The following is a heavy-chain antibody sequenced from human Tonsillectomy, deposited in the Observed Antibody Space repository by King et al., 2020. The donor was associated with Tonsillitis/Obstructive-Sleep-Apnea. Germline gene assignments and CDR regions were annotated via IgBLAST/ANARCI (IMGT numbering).Heavy chain of an antibody. V-gene: IGHV3-9*01. CDR2: ISWDSGSI. D-gene: IGHD3-3*01. J-gene: IGHJ6*03. Sequence: VQLVESGGGLVQPGRSLRLSCAASGFTFDYYAMNWVRQAPGKGLEGVSGISWDSGSIGYADSVKGRFTISRDNAKNSLYLQMNSLRAEDTALYYCAKDTGRFLTPSMDVWGKGTTVTVSS. CDR3: AKDTGRFLTPSMDV. CDR1: GFTFDYYA.